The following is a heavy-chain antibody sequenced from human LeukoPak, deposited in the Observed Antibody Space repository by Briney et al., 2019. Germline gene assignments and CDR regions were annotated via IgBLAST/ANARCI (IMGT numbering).Heavy chain of an antibody. CDR2: INHSGST. CDR3: ARVCSGGSCYYYYYYGMDV. D-gene: IGHD2-15*01. J-gene: IGHJ6*02. V-gene: IGHV4-34*01. CDR1: GGSFSGYY. Sequence: SETLSLTCAVYGGSFSGYYWSWIRRPPGKGLEWIGEINHSGSTNYNPSLKSRVTISVDTSKNQFSLKLSSVTAADTAVYYCARVCSGGSCYYYYYYGMDVWGQGTTVTVSS.